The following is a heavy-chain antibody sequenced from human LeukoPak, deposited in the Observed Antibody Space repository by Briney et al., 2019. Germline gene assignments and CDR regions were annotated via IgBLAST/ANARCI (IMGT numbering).Heavy chain of an antibody. CDR1: GYTLTELS. CDR3: ATGRMTVVIPLFDY. CDR2: FDPEDGET. Sequence: ASVKASCKVSGYTLTELSMHWVRQAPGKGLEWMAGFDPEDGETIYAQKFQGRVTMTEDTSTDTAYMELSSLRSEDTAVYYCATGRMTVVIPLFDYWGQGTLVTVSS. V-gene: IGHV1-24*01. D-gene: IGHD3-22*01. J-gene: IGHJ4*02.